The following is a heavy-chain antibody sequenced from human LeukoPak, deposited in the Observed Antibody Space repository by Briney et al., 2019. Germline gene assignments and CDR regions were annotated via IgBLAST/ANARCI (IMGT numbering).Heavy chain of an antibody. CDR3: ARIWAGYYDSRGAFDI. D-gene: IGHD3-22*01. V-gene: IGHV4-34*01. J-gene: IGHJ3*02. CDR2: INHSGST. CDR1: GGSFSGYY. Sequence: SETLSLTCAVYGGSFSGYYWSWIRQPPGKGLEWIGEINHSGSTNYNPSLTSRGTISVDTSKNQFSLKLSSVTAADTAVYYCARIWAGYYDSRGAFDIWGQGTMVTVSS.